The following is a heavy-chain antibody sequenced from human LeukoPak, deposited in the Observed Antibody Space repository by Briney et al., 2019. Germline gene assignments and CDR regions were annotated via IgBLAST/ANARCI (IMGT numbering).Heavy chain of an antibody. Sequence: PGGSLRLSCAASEFTFSSYEMNWVRQAPGRGQEWVSFIYSGGSTYYADSVRGRFIISRDTSKNTLYLQMNSLRAEDTAIYYCARRAGSYSHSYDYWGQGTLVTVSS. D-gene: IGHD2-15*01. CDR2: IYSGGST. CDR3: ARRAGSYSHSYDY. V-gene: IGHV3-53*01. CDR1: EFTFSSYE. J-gene: IGHJ4*02.